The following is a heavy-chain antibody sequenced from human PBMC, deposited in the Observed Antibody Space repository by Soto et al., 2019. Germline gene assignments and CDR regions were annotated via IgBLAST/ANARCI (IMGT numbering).Heavy chain of an antibody. CDR3: TTALRFLEWLLPPPYYYYYGMDV. CDR2: IKSKTDGGTT. V-gene: IGHV3-15*01. J-gene: IGHJ6*02. CDR1: GFTFSNAW. Sequence: EVQLVESGGGLVKPGGSLRLSCAASGFTFSNAWMSWVRQAPGKGLEWVGRIKSKTDGGTTDYAAPVKGRFTISRDDSKNTLYLQMNSLKTEDTAVYYCTTALRFLEWLLPPPYYYYYGMDVWGQGTTVTVSS. D-gene: IGHD3-3*01.